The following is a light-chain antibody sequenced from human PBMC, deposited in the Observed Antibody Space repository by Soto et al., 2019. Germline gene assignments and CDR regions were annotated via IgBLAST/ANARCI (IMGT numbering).Light chain of an antibody. J-gene: IGKJ5*01. CDR3: QQYYNWPPIT. CDR2: KAS. Sequence: DIQMTQSPSTLSGSVGDRVTITCRASQTISSWLAWYQQKPEKAPKLLIYKASTLKSGVPSRFSGSGSGTEFTLTISSLQSEDIAVYFCQQYYNWPPITFGQGTRLEIK. V-gene: IGKV1-5*03. CDR1: QTISSW.